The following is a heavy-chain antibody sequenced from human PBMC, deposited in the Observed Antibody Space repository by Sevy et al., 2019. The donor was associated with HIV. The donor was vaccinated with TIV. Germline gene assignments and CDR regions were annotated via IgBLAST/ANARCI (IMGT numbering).Heavy chain of an antibody. CDR1: GYTLSGLS. D-gene: IGHD3-22*01. CDR3: AITKDYYDNSGYPSDY. V-gene: IGHV1-24*01. J-gene: IGHJ4*02. CDR2: FDPEDGET. Sequence: ASVKVSCKGFGYTLSGLSMHWVRQTPGKGLEWMGSFDPEDGETIYAQKFQGRVAMTEDTSTDTAYMELRSLRSEDTAVFYCAITKDYYDNSGYPSDYWGQGTLVTVSS.